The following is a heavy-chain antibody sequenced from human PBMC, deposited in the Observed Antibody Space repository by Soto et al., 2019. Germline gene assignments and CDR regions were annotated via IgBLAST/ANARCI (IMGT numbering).Heavy chain of an antibody. V-gene: IGHV3-23*04. D-gene: IGHD3-10*01. CDR2: ISNSGGGT. CDR3: AKDRVTSYSGSQSYVDY. CDR1: GFTFSSYA. Sequence: EVQLEESGGGLVQPGGSLRLSCAASGFTFSSYAMTWVRQAPGKGLEWVSTISNSGGGTYYADSVRGRFTVSRDNSKSTLYLQAESLRAEDTAVYYCAKDRVTSYSGSQSYVDYWGQGALVTVSS. J-gene: IGHJ4*02.